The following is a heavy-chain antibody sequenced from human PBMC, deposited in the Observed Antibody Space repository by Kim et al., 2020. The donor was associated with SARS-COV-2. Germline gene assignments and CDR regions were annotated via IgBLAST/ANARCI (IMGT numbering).Heavy chain of an antibody. V-gene: IGHV4-4*02. CDR3: ARGVSSAWTLRAWFDP. CDR2: IDHSGST. CDR1: GGSFSSSSC. D-gene: IGHD6-19*01. Sequence: SETLSLICAVSGGSFSSSSCWSWVRQPPGKGLEWIGEIDHSGSTTYNPSLKSRVTISLDKAKNQFSLNLRSVTAADTAVYYCARGVSSAWTLRAWFDPWGQETLVTVSS. J-gene: IGHJ5*02.